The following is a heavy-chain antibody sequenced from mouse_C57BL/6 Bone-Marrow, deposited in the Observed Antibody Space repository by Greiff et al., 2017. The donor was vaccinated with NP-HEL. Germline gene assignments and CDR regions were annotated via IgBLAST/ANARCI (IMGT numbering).Heavy chain of an antibody. CDR3: ARHRYGSSYWYFDV. Sequence: EVQRVESGGDLVKPGGSLKLSCAASGFTFSSYGMSWVRQTPDKRLEWVATISSGGSYTYYPDSVKGRFTISRDNAKNTLYLQMSSLKSEDTAMYYCARHRYGSSYWYFDVWGTGTTVTVSS. CDR1: GFTFSSYG. V-gene: IGHV5-6*01. CDR2: ISSGGSYT. J-gene: IGHJ1*03. D-gene: IGHD1-1*01.